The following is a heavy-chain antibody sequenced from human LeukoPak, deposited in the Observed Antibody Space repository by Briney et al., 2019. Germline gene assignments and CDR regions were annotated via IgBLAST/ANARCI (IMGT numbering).Heavy chain of an antibody. CDR3: ARVLGLQSNDYYFDY. D-gene: IGHD5-24*01. CDR2: MNPNSGNT. CDR1: GYTFTSYD. J-gene: IGHJ4*02. V-gene: IGHV1-8*01. Sequence: ASVKVSCKASGYTFTSYDINWVRQATGQGLEWMGWMNPNSGNTGYAQRFQGRVTMTRNTSISTAYMALSSLRSDETAVYYFARVLGLQSNDYYFDYWGQGTLVTVSS.